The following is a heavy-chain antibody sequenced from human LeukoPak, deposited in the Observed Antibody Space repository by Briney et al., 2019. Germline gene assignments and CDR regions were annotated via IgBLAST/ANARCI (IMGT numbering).Heavy chain of an antibody. J-gene: IGHJ4*02. Sequence: ASVKVSCKASGYTFTGYYMHWVRQAPGQGLEWMGRINPNSGGSTSYAQKFQGRVTMTRDTSTSTVYMELSSLRSEDTAVYYCARGATIVLGYFDYWGQGTLVTVSS. CDR1: GYTFTGYY. D-gene: IGHD5-12*01. CDR2: INPNSGGST. V-gene: IGHV1-46*01. CDR3: ARGATIVLGYFDY.